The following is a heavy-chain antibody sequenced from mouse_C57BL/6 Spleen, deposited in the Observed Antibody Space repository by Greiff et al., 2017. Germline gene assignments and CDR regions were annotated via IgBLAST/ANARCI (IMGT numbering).Heavy chain of an antibody. CDR2: IRRKSRNYAS. V-gene: IGHV10-3*01. D-gene: IGHD2-4*01. CDR1: GFTFNTYA. CDR3: GREDYDYHYWYFDV. J-gene: IGHJ1*03. Sequence: EVKLVESGGGLVQPKGSLKLSCAASGFTFNTYAMHWVRQAPGKGLEWVARIRRKSRNYASYYADSVKDRFTISSDDSQSMLYLQMNNLKTEDTAMYYCGREDYDYHYWYFDVWGTGTTVTVSS.